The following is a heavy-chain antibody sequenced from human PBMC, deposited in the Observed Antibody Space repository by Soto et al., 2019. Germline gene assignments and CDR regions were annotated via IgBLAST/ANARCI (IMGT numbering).Heavy chain of an antibody. D-gene: IGHD3-16*02. CDR2: IIPIFDTP. CDR1: GGTFTKYA. Sequence: QVLLVQSGAEVKKPGSAVKVSCKASGGTFTKYAMNWVRQAPGQGPEWMGGIIPIFDTPRYAQSFQGRVTITVDESTNTAYMDLSSLTFEDTAMYYCARSIGSGGVVGGFDYWGQGTLVTVSS. CDR3: ARSIGSGGVVGGFDY. J-gene: IGHJ4*02. V-gene: IGHV1-69*01.